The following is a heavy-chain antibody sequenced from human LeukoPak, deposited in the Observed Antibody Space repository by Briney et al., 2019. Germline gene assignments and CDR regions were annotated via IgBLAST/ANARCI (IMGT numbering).Heavy chain of an antibody. CDR1: GFTFSSYE. D-gene: IGHD3-9*01. CDR2: IRTTAEGAKYA. V-gene: IGHV3-48*03. J-gene: IGHJ4*02. Sequence: PGGSLRLSCAASGFTFSSYEMNWVRQAPGKGLEWISNIRTTAEGAKYAYYADSVKGRVTISRDDGKNTLYLHMNSLRDDDTAVYNCATDQRYAFDYWGQGILVTVSS. CDR3: ATDQRYAFDY.